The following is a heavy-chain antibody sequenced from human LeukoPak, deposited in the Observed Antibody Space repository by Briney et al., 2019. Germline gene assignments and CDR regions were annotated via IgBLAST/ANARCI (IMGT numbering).Heavy chain of an antibody. D-gene: IGHD5-24*01. CDR2: ISGSGGST. CDR3: ARGGLQFIDY. J-gene: IGHJ4*02. Sequence: GGSLRVSCAASGFTFSSYAMSWVRQAPGKGLEWVSAISGSGGSTYYADSVKGRFTISRDNSKNTLDLQMNSLRVEDTAVYYCARGGLQFIDYWGQGTLVTVSS. CDR1: GFTFSSYA. V-gene: IGHV3-23*01.